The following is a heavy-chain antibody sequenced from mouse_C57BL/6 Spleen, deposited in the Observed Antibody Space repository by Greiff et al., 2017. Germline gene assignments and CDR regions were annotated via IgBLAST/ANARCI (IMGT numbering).Heavy chain of an antibody. CDR3: TRYYYGSSYGMDY. V-gene: IGHV1-15*01. D-gene: IGHD1-1*01. CDR1: GYTFTDYE. Sequence: VQLQQSGAELVRPGASVTLSCKASGYTFTDYEMHWVKQTPVHGLEWIGAIDPETGGTAYNQKFKGKAILTADKSSSTAYMELRSLTSEDSAVYYCTRYYYGSSYGMDYWGQGTSVTVSS. J-gene: IGHJ4*01. CDR2: IDPETGGT.